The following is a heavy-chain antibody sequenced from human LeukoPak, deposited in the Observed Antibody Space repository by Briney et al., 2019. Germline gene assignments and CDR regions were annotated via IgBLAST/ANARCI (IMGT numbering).Heavy chain of an antibody. CDR1: GYTFTSYD. D-gene: IGHD3-10*01. V-gene: IGHV1-24*01. J-gene: IGHJ4*02. CDR2: FDPEDGET. CDR3: ATNNYYGSGSSY. Sequence: ASVKVSCKASGYTFTSYDINWVRQATGQGLEWMGGFDPEDGETIYAQKFQGRVTMTEDTSTDTAYMELSSLRSEGTAVYYCATNNYYGSGSSYWGQGTLVTVSS.